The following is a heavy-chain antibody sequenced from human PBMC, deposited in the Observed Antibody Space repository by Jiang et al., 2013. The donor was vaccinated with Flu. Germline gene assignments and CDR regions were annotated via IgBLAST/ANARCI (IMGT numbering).Heavy chain of an antibody. CDR2: INPSGGST. Sequence: LVESGAEVKKPGASVKVSCKASGYTFTSYYMHWVRQAPGQGLEWMGIINPSGGSTSYAQKFQGQVTISADKSISTAYLQWSSLKASDTAMYYCARLTGTTIVSNFDYWGQGTLVTVSS. CDR3: ARLTGTTIVSNFDY. V-gene: IGHV1-46*01. CDR1: GYTFTSYY. J-gene: IGHJ4*02. D-gene: IGHD1-7*01.